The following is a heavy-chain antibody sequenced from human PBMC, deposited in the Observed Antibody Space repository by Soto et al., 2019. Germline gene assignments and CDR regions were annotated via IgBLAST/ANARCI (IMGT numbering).Heavy chain of an antibody. CDR2: ISSSSSTI. Sequence: GGSLRLSCAASGFTFSSYSMNWVRQAPGKGLEWVSYISSSSSTIYYADSVKGRFTISRDNAKNSLYLQMNSLSDEDTAVYYCARDGAYFGGDCPRDQRYYFDYWGQGTLVTVSS. V-gene: IGHV3-48*02. CDR3: ARDGAYFGGDCPRDQRYYFDY. D-gene: IGHD2-21*02. J-gene: IGHJ4*02. CDR1: GFTFSSYS.